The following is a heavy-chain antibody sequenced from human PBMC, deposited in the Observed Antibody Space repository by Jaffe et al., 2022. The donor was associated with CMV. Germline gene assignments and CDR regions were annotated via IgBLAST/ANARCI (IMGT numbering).Heavy chain of an antibody. CDR3: ARGTAYYYDSSGYYLGPFDI. V-gene: IGHV1-46*01. D-gene: IGHD3-22*01. CDR1: GYTFSNYY. Sequence: QVQLVQSGAEVKKPGASVKVSCKASGYTFSNYYIHWVRQAPGQGLEWMGIINPNDGSTSYAQKFQGRVTMTRDTSTSTVYMELSSLRSEDTAMYYCARGTAYYYDSSGYYLGPFDIWGQGTMVTVSS. J-gene: IGHJ3*02. CDR2: INPNDGST.